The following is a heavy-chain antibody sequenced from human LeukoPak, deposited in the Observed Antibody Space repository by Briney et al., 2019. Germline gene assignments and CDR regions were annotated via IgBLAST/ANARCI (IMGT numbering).Heavy chain of an antibody. Sequence: GGSLRLSCAASGFTFSSYWMHWVRQAPEKGLVWVSRINSDGSSTNYADSVKGRFTISRDNAKNTQYLQMNSLRAEDTAVYYCTRDRGDGYIYFDSWGQGTLVTVSS. J-gene: IGHJ4*02. CDR3: TRDRGDGYIYFDS. D-gene: IGHD5-24*01. CDR1: GFTFSSYW. V-gene: IGHV3-74*01. CDR2: INSDGSST.